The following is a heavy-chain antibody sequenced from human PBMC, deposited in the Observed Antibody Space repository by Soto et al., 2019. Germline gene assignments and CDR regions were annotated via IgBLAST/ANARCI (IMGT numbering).Heavy chain of an antibody. J-gene: IGHJ4*02. D-gene: IGHD5-12*01. CDR3: AREGDIVATMCVDY. CDR2: ISYDGSNK. CDR1: GFTFSSYA. V-gene: IGHV3-30-3*01. Sequence: QVQLVESGGGVVQPGRSLRLSCAASGFTFSSYAMHWVRQAPGKGLEWVAVISYDGSNKYYADSVKGRFTISRDNSKNTLYLQMNSLRAEDTAVYYWAREGDIVATMCVDYWGQGTLVTVSS.